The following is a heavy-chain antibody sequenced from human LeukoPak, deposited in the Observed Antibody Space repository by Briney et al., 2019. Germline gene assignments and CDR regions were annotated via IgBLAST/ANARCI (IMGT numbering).Heavy chain of an antibody. CDR3: AKALSERVVWWLRTVDY. D-gene: IGHD5-12*01. Sequence: GGSLRLSCAASGFTFSSYEMNWVRQAPGKGLEWVSYITNSGSTTHYADSVKGRFTISRDNSKNTLYLQMNSLRAEDTAVYYCAKALSERVVWWLRTVDYWGQGTLVTVSS. J-gene: IGHJ4*02. V-gene: IGHV3-48*03. CDR1: GFTFSSYE. CDR2: ITNSGSTT.